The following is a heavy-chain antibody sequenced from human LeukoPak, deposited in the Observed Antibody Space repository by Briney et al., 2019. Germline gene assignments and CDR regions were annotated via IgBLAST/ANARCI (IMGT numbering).Heavy chain of an antibody. J-gene: IGHJ3*02. Sequence: SQTLSLTCTVSGGSISSGSYYWSWIRQPAGKGLEWIGRIYTNGSTNYNPSLKSRVTISVDTSKNQFSLKLSSVTAADTAVYYCARKSDYAPPWYGFDIWGQGTMVTVSS. D-gene: IGHD4-17*01. V-gene: IGHV4-61*02. CDR3: ARKSDYAPPWYGFDI. CDR2: IYTNGST. CDR1: GGSISSGSYY.